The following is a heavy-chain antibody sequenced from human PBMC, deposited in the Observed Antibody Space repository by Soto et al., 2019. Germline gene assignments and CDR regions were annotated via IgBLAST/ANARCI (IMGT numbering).Heavy chain of an antibody. CDR3: ARMKLARRDL. CDR1: GVSFNSYG. D-gene: IGHD2-21*01. CDR2: ITPNIPLT. J-gene: IGHJ4*02. Sequence: QVQLLQSGAEVKRPGSSVRVSCKASGVSFNSYGFAWVRQAPGQGLEWLGKITPNIPLTYYAQSFQGRVTITAEPSTSTAYLELTSLTSEDTAVYYCARMKLARRDLWGQGTLVTVSS. V-gene: IGHV1-69*09.